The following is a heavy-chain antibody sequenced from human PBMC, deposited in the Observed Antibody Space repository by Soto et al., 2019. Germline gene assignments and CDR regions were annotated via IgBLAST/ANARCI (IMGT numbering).Heavy chain of an antibody. CDR1: GFTFSSYS. V-gene: IGHV3-48*02. CDR3: ARDRELYYDFWSGYYSGWFDP. J-gene: IGHJ5*02. CDR2: TSSSSSTI. Sequence: QSGGSLRLSCAASGFTFSSYSMNWVRQAPGKGLEWVSYTSSSSSTIYYADSVKGRFTISRDNAKNSLYLQMNSLRDEDTAVYYCARDRELYYDFWSGYYSGWFDPWGQGTLVTVSS. D-gene: IGHD3-3*01.